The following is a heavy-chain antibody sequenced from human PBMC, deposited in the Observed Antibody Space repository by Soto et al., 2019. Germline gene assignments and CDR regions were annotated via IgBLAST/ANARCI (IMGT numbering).Heavy chain of an antibody. J-gene: IGHJ6*02. V-gene: IGHV4-30-2*01. CDR3: ARGHYRYGLDV. CDR2: IYQSGSS. CDR1: GGSITSAGYS. Sequence: PSETLSLTCTVSGGSITSAGYSFNCIRQPPGKGLEWVGYIYQSGSSSDNPSLKSRVTMSLNRSKNQFSLNLTSVTAADTAVYFCARGHYRYGLDVWGQGTTVTVS.